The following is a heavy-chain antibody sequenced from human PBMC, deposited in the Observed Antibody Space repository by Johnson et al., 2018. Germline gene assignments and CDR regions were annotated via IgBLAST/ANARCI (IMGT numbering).Heavy chain of an antibody. CDR3: VRSLSRLATPIMGVYFDH. J-gene: IGHJ4*02. V-gene: IGHV3-7*01. Sequence: VQLQESGGGSVQPGGSLRLSCAASGFTFSNYWMSWVRQVPGKGLEWMANIKHDAVEQFYTDSVKGRFFISRDDAKNSVHLQMNSLRAEDTAVYYCVRSLSRLATPIMGVYFDHWGQGTLVTVSS. CDR2: IKHDAVEQ. D-gene: IGHD3-16*01. CDR1: GFTFSNYW.